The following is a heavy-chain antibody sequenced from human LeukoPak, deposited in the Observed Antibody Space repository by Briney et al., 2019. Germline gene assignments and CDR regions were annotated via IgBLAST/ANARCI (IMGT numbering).Heavy chain of an antibody. Sequence: GGTLRLSCAASGFAFSNFGMSWVRQAPGKGLEWVSVISGSGGSTYYADSVKGRFTISRDNSKNTLYLQMNSLRADDTAVYYCARGGSYLSAFDIWGQGTMVTVSS. CDR1: GFAFSNFG. CDR3: ARGGSYLSAFDI. CDR2: ISGSGGST. D-gene: IGHD1-26*01. V-gene: IGHV3-23*01. J-gene: IGHJ3*02.